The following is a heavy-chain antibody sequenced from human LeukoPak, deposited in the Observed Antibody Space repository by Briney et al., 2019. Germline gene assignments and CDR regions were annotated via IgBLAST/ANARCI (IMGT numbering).Heavy chain of an antibody. CDR3: ARDRSIAVGDDAFDI. D-gene: IGHD6-19*01. J-gene: IGHJ3*02. CDR1: GFTFSSYW. CDR2: INWNGGST. V-gene: IGHV3-20*04. Sequence: RSGGSLRLSCAASGFTFSSYWMSWVRQAPGKGLEWVSGINWNGGSTGYADSVKGRFTISRDNAKNSLYLQMNSLRAEDTALYYCARDRSIAVGDDAFDIWGQGTMVTVSS.